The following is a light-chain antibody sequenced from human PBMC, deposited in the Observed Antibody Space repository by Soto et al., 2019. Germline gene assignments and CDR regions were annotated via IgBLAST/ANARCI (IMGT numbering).Light chain of an antibody. V-gene: IGKV1-5*01. CDR1: QTISTF. CDR2: GAS. Sequence: GDRVTITCRASQTISTFLAWYQQKPGKAPHLLIYGASSLQSGVPSRFSGSGSGTEFTLSISSLQPDDLGTYYCQLYIGLSTFGQGTKVDLK. CDR3: QLYIGLST. J-gene: IGKJ1*01.